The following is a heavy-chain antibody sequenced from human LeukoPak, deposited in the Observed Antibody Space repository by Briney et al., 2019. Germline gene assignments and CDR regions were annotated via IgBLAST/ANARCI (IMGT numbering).Heavy chain of an antibody. CDR3: AKSGYNRFDY. J-gene: IGHJ4*02. CDR1: GFTFSNFG. Sequence: PGGSLRLSCAASGFTFSNFGMSWVRQAPGKGLEWVSVISGSGGSTYYAGSVKGRFTISRDNSKNTLYLQMNSLIAEDTAVYYCAKSGYNRFDYWGQGTRVTVSS. CDR2: ISGSGGST. V-gene: IGHV3-23*01. D-gene: IGHD5-24*01.